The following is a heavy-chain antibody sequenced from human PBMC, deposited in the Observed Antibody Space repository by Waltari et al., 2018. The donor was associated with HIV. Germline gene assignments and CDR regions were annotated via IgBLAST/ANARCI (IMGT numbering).Heavy chain of an antibody. CDR2: INAGNGNT. J-gene: IGHJ6*02. CDR1: GYTFTSYA. CDR3: AGEGFSSIAARPSYYGMDV. Sequence: QVQLVQSGAEVKKPGASVEVSCKASGYTFTSYAMNWVRQAPGQRLEWMGWINAGNGNTKYSQKFQGRVTITRDTSASTAYMELSSLRSEDTAVYYCAGEGFSSIAARPSYYGMDVWGQGTTVTVSS. V-gene: IGHV1-3*01. D-gene: IGHD6-6*01.